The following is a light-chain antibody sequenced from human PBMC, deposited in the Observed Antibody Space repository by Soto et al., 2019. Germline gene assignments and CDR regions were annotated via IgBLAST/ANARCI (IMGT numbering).Light chain of an antibody. V-gene: IGLV2-14*03. CDR3: SSYTRSTTLL. CDR1: SSDVGGYTY. CDR2: DVS. Sequence: QSALTQPASVSGSTGQSMTISCTGTSSDVGGYTYVSWYQQHPGKAPKLMIYDVSNRTSGVSDRFSGSKSGNTACLTISGLQAEEEDDYYCSSYTRSTTLLFGGGTKLTVL. J-gene: IGLJ2*01.